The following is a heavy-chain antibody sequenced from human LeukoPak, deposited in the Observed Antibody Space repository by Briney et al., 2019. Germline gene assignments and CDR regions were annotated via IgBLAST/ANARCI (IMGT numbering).Heavy chain of an antibody. CDR3: ARGRGYSYGPIDY. J-gene: IGHJ4*02. CDR2: INPNSGGT. Sequence: ASVKASCKASGYTFTGYYMHWVRQAPGQGLEWMGWINPNSGGTNYAQKFQGRVTMTRDTSISTAYMELSRLRSDDTAVYYCARGRGYSYGPIDYWGQGTLVTVSS. V-gene: IGHV1-2*02. CDR1: GYTFTGYY. D-gene: IGHD5-18*01.